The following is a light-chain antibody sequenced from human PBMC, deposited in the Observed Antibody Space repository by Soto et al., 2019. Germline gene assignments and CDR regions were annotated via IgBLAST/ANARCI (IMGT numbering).Light chain of an antibody. V-gene: IGKV3-20*01. Sequence: EIVLTQSPGTLSLSPGERATLSCRASQSVTTSYLAWYQRKPGQAPRLLIYGASSRVTGIPNRFSGSGSGTDFTLTISRLEPEDCAVYYCQHYGSSPRFGQGTKVEIK. CDR3: QHYGSSPR. J-gene: IGKJ1*01. CDR1: QSVTTSY. CDR2: GAS.